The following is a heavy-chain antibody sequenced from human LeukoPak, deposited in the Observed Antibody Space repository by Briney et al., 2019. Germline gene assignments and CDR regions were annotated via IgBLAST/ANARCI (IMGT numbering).Heavy chain of an antibody. CDR3: ARAAMVRGVIKD. Sequence: SETLSLTCAVYGGSFSGYYWSWIRQPPGKGLEWIGETNHSGSTNYNPSLKSRVTVSVDTSKNQFSLKLSSVTAADTAVYYCARAAMVRGVIKDWGQGTLVTVSS. CDR2: TNHSGST. CDR1: GGSFSGYY. J-gene: IGHJ4*02. V-gene: IGHV4-34*01. D-gene: IGHD3-10*01.